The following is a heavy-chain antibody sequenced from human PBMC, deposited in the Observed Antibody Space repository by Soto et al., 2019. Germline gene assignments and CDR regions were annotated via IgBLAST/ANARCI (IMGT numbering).Heavy chain of an antibody. CDR3: ARDYSYGHFYFDY. D-gene: IGHD5-18*01. J-gene: IGHJ4*02. CDR2: ISYDGSNK. V-gene: IGHV3-30-3*01. CDR1: GFTFSSYA. Sequence: GGSLRLSCAASGFTFSSYAMHWVRQAPGKGLEWVAVISYDGSNKYYADSVKGRFTISRDNSKNTLYLQMNSLRAEDTAVYYCARDYSYGHFYFDYWGQGTLVTVSS.